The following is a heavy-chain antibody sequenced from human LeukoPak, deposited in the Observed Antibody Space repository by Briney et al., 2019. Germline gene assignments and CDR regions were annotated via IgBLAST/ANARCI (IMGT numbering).Heavy chain of an antibody. CDR2: IYYSGST. CDR1: GYSISSGYY. V-gene: IGHV4-61*01. D-gene: IGHD1-26*01. J-gene: IGHJ4*02. CDR3: AREEALGSGSFDY. Sequence: SETLSLTCTVSGYSISSGYYWGWIRQPPGKGLEWIGYIYYSGSTSYNPSLKSRVTISVDTSKNQFSLKLSSVTAADTAVYYCAREEALGSGSFDYWGQGTLVTVSS.